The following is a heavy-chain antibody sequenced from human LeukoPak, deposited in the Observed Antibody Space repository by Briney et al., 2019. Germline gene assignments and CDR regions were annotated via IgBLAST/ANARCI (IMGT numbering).Heavy chain of an antibody. J-gene: IGHJ4*02. V-gene: IGHV3-48*03. CDR1: GFTFSSYE. CDR3: ARWTGSNSGGSLDY. Sequence: GGSLRLSCAASGFTFSSYEMNWVRQAPGKGLEWASYISSSGSTIYYADSVKGRFTISRDNSKNTLYLQMNSLRAEDTAVFYCARWTGSNSGGSLDYWGQGTLVTVSS. CDR2: ISSSGSTI. D-gene: IGHD2-15*01.